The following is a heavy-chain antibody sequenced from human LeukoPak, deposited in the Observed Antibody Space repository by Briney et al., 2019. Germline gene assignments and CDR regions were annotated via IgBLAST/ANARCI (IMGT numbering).Heavy chain of an antibody. J-gene: IGHJ4*02. Sequence: ASVKVSCKASGYTFTSYYVHWVRQAPRQGLEWMGIISPSGDSTSYAQNFQGRVTTTRDTSTSTVYMELRSLRSEDTAVYYCAGIHNWNYAIDYWGQGTLVTVSS. CDR2: ISPSGDST. D-gene: IGHD1-7*01. CDR3: AGIHNWNYAIDY. CDR1: GYTFTSYY. V-gene: IGHV1-46*01.